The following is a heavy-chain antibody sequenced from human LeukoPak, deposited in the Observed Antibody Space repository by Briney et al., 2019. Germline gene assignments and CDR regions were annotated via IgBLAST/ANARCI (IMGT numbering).Heavy chain of an antibody. CDR1: GDFINTCCDY. V-gene: IGHV4-61*01. CDR2: KDYSGST. CDR3: ARGRSYGFDFDS. Sequence: SETLSLACDVCGDFINTCCDYCTWIRKPPGKGLERIGYKDYSGSTRYNSSLRSRLTISLDSSKNQFSLRLTSVTAADTAVYYCARGRSYGFDFDSWGPGTLVIVSS. J-gene: IGHJ4*02. D-gene: IGHD5-18*01.